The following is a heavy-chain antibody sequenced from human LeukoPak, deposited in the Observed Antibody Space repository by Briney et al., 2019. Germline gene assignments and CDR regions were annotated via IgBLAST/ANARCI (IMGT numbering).Heavy chain of an antibody. D-gene: IGHD5-24*01. Sequence: GRSLRLSCAASGFTFSSYAMHWVRQAPGKGLEGVAVISYDGSNKYYADSVKGRFTISRDNSKNTLYLQMNSLRAEDTAVYYCARERDGYTGVIDYWGQGTLVTVSS. J-gene: IGHJ4*02. CDR2: ISYDGSNK. V-gene: IGHV3-30-3*01. CDR3: ARERDGYTGVIDY. CDR1: GFTFSSYA.